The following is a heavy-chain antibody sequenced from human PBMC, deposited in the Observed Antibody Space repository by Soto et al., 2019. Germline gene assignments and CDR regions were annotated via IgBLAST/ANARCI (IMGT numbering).Heavy chain of an antibody. CDR3: AIAAYFDY. CDR2: ISYDGSNK. J-gene: IGHJ4*02. V-gene: IGHV3-30-3*01. Sequence: GGSLRLSCAASGFPFSSYSMHWVRQAPGKGLEWVAVISYDGSNKYYADSVKGRFTISRDNSKNTLYLQMNSLRAEDTAVYYCAIAAYFDYWGQGALVTVSS. CDR1: GFPFSSYS.